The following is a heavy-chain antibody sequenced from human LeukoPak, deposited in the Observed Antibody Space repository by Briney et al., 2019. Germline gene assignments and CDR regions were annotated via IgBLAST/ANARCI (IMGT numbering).Heavy chain of an antibody. CDR1: GGSISNYY. CDR2: MYYSLST. V-gene: IGHV4-59*01. J-gene: IGHJ4*02. D-gene: IGHD6-19*01. Sequence: KPSETLSLTCTVSGGSISNYYWSWIRQPPGKGLAWIGYMYYSLSTKYNPSLKSRVTISVDTSKNQFSLKLSSVTAADTAVYYCARTIAVAAPFDYWGQGTLVTVSS. CDR3: ARTIAVAAPFDY.